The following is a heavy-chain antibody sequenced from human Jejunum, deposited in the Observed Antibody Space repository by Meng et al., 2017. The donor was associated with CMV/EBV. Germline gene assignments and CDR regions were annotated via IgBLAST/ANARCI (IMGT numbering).Heavy chain of an antibody. V-gene: IGHV4-38-2*01. J-gene: IGHJ5*02. D-gene: IGHD2-2*01. CDR3: ARNPPICATTSCYRAENWFDP. Sequence: GYYWGWIRQPPGKGLEWIGTIFHSGSTYYNPSLKSRVTISVDTSKNQFSLKMTSVTAADTAVYYCARNPPICATTSCYRAENWFDPWGQGTLVTVSS. CDR2: IFHSGST. CDR1: GYY.